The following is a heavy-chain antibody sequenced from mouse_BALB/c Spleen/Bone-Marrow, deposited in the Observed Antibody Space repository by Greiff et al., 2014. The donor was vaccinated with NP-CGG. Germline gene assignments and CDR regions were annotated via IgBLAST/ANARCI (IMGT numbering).Heavy chain of an antibody. V-gene: IGHV5-17*02. Sequence: DVKLVESGGGLVQPGGSRKLSCAASGFTFSSFGMHWVRQAPEKGLEWVAYISSGSSTIYYADTVKGRFTISRDNPKNTLFPQMTSLRSEDTAMYYCARLRRYYGYFDYWGQGTTLTVSS. D-gene: IGHD1-1*01. CDR3: ARLRRYYGYFDY. CDR1: GFTFSSFG. CDR2: ISSGSSTI. J-gene: IGHJ2*01.